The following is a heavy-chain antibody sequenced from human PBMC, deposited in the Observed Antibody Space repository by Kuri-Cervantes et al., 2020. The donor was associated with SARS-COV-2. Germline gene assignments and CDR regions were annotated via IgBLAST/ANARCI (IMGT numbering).Heavy chain of an antibody. CDR1: GGSISSYY. CDR3: AKVKAAGTD. J-gene: IGHJ4*02. Sequence: ETLSLTCTVSGGSISSYYWSWVRQAPGKGLEWVSAISGSGGSTYYADSVKGRFTISRDNSKNTLYLQMNSLRAEDTAVYYCAKVKAAGTDWGQGTLVTVSS. V-gene: IGHV3-23*01. D-gene: IGHD6-13*01. CDR2: ISGSGGST.